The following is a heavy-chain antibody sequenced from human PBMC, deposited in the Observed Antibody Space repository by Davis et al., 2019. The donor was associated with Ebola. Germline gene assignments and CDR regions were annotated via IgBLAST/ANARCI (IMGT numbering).Heavy chain of an antibody. J-gene: IGHJ6*02. CDR2: SSYSGST. Sequence: SETLSLTCTVSGASISGSTYYWGWIRQAPGKGLEWIGSSSYSGSTYSNPSLKSRVTISVDTSKNQFSLKLSSVTAADTAVYYCARASASQLLSREFYYYYGMDVWGQGTTVTVSS. D-gene: IGHD2-2*01. CDR1: GASISGSTYY. CDR3: ARASASQLLSREFYYYYGMDV. V-gene: IGHV4-39*07.